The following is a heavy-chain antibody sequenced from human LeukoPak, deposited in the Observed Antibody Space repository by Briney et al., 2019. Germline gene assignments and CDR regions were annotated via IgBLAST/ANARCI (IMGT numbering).Heavy chain of an antibody. Sequence: PGGSLRLSCAASGFTFSDYYMTWIRQAPGKGLEWVSHIGGSATTIYYADSVKGRFTISRDNAKNSLYLQLNSLRAEDTAVYYCARAAKFEFYFDSWGQGTLVTVSS. V-gene: IGHV3-11*04. CDR2: IGGSATTI. J-gene: IGHJ4*02. CDR3: ARAAKFEFYFDS. D-gene: IGHD3-10*01. CDR1: GFTFSDYY.